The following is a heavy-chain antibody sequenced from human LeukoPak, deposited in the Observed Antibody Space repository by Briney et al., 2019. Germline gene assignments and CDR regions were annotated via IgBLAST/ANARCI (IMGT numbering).Heavy chain of an antibody. CDR3: ARNPPTSSYYYYYGMDV. V-gene: IGHV1-69*04. D-gene: IGHD2-2*01. CDR1: GGTFSSYA. J-gene: IGHJ6*02. Sequence: SVKVSCKASGGTFSSYAISWVRQAPGQGLEWMGRIIPILGIANYAQKFQGRVTITADKSTSTAYMEPSSLRSEDTAVYYCARNPPTSSYYYYYGMDVWGQGTTVTVSS. CDR2: IIPILGIA.